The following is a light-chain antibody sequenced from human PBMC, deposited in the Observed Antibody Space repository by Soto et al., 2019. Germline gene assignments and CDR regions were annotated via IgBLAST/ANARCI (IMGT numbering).Light chain of an antibody. J-gene: IGKJ4*01. CDR2: DAS. V-gene: IGKV3-11*01. CDR1: QSVSSY. Sequence: EIVLTQSPATLSLSPGEKATLSCRASQSVSSYLAWYQQKPGQSPRLLIYDASHSATCIPARFSGSWSGTDFSLIISSLEREDFEVYYCQRRSNWLTFGGGNKVAIK. CDR3: QRRSNWLT.